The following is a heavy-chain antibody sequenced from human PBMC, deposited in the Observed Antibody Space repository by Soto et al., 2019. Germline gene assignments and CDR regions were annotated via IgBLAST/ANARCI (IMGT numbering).Heavy chain of an antibody. J-gene: IGHJ4*02. Sequence: ASVQVSCKASGYTFTSYDINWVRQATGQGLEWMGWMNPNSGNTGYAQKFQGRVTMTRNTSISTAYMELSSLRSEDTAVYYCARGPVLYDFWSGYYTKFDYWGQGTLVTVSS. V-gene: IGHV1-8*01. D-gene: IGHD3-3*01. CDR2: MNPNSGNT. CDR1: GYTFTSYD. CDR3: ARGPVLYDFWSGYYTKFDY.